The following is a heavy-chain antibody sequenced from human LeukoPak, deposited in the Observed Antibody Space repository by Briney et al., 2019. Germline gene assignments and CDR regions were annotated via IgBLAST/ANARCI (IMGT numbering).Heavy chain of an antibody. V-gene: IGHV3-23*01. CDR3: AKDRSLVPAALNY. CDR1: GFNFSNYA. CDR2: ISGSGDST. Sequence: GGSLRLSCATSGFNFSNYAMTWVRQAPGKGLECVSGISGSGDSTYYADSVKGRFTISRDNSKNTLYLQMNSLRAEDTALYYCAKDRSLVPAALNYWGQGTLVIVSS. J-gene: IGHJ4*02. D-gene: IGHD2-2*01.